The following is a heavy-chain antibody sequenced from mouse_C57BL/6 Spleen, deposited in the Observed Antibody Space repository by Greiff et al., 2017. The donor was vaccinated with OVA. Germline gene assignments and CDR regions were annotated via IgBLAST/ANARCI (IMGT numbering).Heavy chain of an antibody. CDR3: ARSDENPHYYAMDY. CDR2: IDPNSGGT. Sequence: QVQLQQPGAELVKPGASVKLSCKASGYTFTSYWMHWVKQRPGRGLEWIGRIDPNSGGTKYNEKFKSKATLTVDKPSSTAYMQLSSLTSEDSAVYDCARSDENPHYYAMDYWGQGTSVTVSS. D-gene: IGHD2-3*01. V-gene: IGHV1-72*01. CDR1: GYTFTSYW. J-gene: IGHJ4*01.